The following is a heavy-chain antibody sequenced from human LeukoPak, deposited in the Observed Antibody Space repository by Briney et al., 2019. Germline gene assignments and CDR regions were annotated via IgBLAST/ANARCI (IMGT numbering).Heavy chain of an antibody. CDR1: HFTFTNRW. Sequence: GGSLRLSCAASHFTFTNRWMNWVRQAPGKGLEWVGRIASNTDGGTTDYAAPVKGRFTISRDDSKNALYLQMNSLKTEDTALYYCTTGTTTTIYWGQGTLVTVSS. CDR2: IASNTDGGTT. J-gene: IGHJ4*02. CDR3: TTGTTTTIY. D-gene: IGHD1-7*01. V-gene: IGHV3-15*07.